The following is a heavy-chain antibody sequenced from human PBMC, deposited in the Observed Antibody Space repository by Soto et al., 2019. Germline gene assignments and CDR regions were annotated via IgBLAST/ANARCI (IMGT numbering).Heavy chain of an antibody. Sequence: GGSLRLSCAASGLTVSTNYMNWVRQAPGKGLEWVSIIYSDGRTYHADSVKGRFTISRDNSKNMLYLQMNSLRTEDTAVYYCARVTTLACDYWGQGTLVTVSS. CDR3: ARVTTLACDY. CDR1: GLTVSTNY. CDR2: IYSDGRT. J-gene: IGHJ4*02. V-gene: IGHV3-66*01. D-gene: IGHD3-22*01.